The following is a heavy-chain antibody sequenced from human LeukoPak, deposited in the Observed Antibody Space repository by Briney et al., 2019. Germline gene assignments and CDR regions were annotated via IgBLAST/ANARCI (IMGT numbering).Heavy chain of an antibody. CDR1: GFSFNDYS. CDR3: ARDHARAFDY. Sequence: GWALRLSCAASGFSFNDYSVNWLRQAPGKGLEWVAYIGRGSSSINYADSVKGRFSISTDNAENSLYLEMSSLRGEDTAVYYCARDHARAFDYWGQGALVTVSS. V-gene: IGHV3-48*01. J-gene: IGHJ4*02. D-gene: IGHD2-2*01. CDR2: IGRGSSSI.